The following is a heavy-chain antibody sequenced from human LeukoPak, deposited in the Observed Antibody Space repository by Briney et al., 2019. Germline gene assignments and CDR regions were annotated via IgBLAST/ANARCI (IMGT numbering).Heavy chain of an antibody. J-gene: IGHJ4*02. CDR3: ASHPHYYDSSGYRFDY. Sequence: SETLSLTCTVSGYSISSGYYWGWIRQPPGKGLVWIGSIYHSGSTYYNPSLKSRVTISADTSKNQFSLKLSSVTAADTAVYYCASHPHYYDSSGYRFDYWGQGTLVTVSS. CDR1: GYSISSGYY. CDR2: IYHSGST. D-gene: IGHD3-22*01. V-gene: IGHV4-38-2*02.